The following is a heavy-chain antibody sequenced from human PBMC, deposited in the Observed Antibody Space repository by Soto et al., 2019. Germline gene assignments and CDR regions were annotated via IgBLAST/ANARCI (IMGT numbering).Heavy chain of an antibody. Sequence: EVQLLESGGGLVQPGGSLRLSCAASGFTFSSYAMTWVRQAPGKGPEWVSGISGSGGDIYYADSVKGRFTISRDNSKNTLYLQMNSVRVEDTATYYCGKGYNWNYWDYWGQGTLVTVSS. CDR3: GKGYNWNYWDY. D-gene: IGHD1-20*01. CDR2: ISGSGGDI. J-gene: IGHJ4*02. CDR1: GFTFSSYA. V-gene: IGHV3-23*01.